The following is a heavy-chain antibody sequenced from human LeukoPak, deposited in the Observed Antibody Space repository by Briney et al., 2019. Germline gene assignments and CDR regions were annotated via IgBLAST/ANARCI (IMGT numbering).Heavy chain of an antibody. Sequence: PGGSLRLSCAASGFTFSNAWMSWVRQAPGEGLEWVATIKPDASEKYYGDSVKGRFTISRDNAKNSLYLQMNSLRGEDTAVYYCVRDIEGGYGDSDIWGQGTMVTVSS. D-gene: IGHD4-17*01. CDR2: IKPDASEK. V-gene: IGHV3-7*01. CDR1: GFTFSNAW. CDR3: VRDIEGGYGDSDI. J-gene: IGHJ3*02.